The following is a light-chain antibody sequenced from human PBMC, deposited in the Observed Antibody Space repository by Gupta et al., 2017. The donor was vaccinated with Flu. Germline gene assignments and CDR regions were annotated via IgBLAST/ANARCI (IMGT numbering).Light chain of an antibody. CDR3: AAWDDSMNGQE. V-gene: IGLV1-44*01. CDR1: SSNIGSNT. J-gene: IGLJ3*02. CDR2: SNN. Sequence: QSVLTQPPSASGTPGQRVTISCSGSSSNIGSNTVNWYQQLPGTAPKLLIYSNNQRHSGVPDRFSGSKSGTSASLAISGLQAEDEADYYCAAWDDSMNGQEFGGGTKLTVL.